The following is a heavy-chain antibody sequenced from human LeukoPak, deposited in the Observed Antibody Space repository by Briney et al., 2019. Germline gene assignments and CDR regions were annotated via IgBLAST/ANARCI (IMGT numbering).Heavy chain of an antibody. D-gene: IGHD6-13*01. CDR2: ISGSGGST. CDR3: AKQSAGSAAWYSLHYDF. Sequence: PGGSLRLSCAASGFTFSSYAMSWVRQAPGKGLEWVSGISGSGGSTYYADSVKGRFTISRDNSKDTLYLQMNGLRAEDTAVYFCAKQSAGSAAWYSLHYDFWGQGTLVTVSS. CDR1: GFTFSSYA. J-gene: IGHJ4*02. V-gene: IGHV3-23*01.